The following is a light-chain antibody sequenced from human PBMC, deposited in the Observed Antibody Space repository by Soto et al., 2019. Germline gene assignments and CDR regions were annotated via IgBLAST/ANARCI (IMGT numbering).Light chain of an antibody. CDR1: QSVGRNY. CDR3: QQYAASPLT. Sequence: EIVLTQSPGTLSLSPGERATLSCRASQSVGRNYLAWYQQKPGQAPRLLVYTATHRATGIPDTFSGSGSGTDFTLTINRLEPEDFVVYYCQQYAASPLTFGQGTKVEVK. CDR2: TAT. J-gene: IGKJ1*01. V-gene: IGKV3-20*01.